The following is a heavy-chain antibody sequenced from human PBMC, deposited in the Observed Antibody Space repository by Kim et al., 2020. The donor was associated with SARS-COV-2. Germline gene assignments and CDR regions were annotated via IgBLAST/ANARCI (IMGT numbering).Heavy chain of an antibody. Sequence: SQTLSLTCAISGDSVSSNSAAWNWIRQSPSRGLEWLGRTYYRSKWYNDYAVSVKSRITINPDTSKNQFSLQLNSVTPEDTAVYYCARDREITFEVRGYSGYGESGAFDYWGQGTLVTVSS. D-gene: IGHD5-12*01. CDR3: ARDREITFEVRGYSGYGESGAFDY. V-gene: IGHV6-1*01. J-gene: IGHJ4*02. CDR1: GDSVSSNSAA. CDR2: TYYRSKWYN.